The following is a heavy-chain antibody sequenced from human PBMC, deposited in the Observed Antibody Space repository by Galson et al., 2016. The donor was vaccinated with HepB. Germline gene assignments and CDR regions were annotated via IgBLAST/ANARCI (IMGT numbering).Heavy chain of an antibody. CDR1: GYTFTSYY. CDR3: ARAFARYSYAAD. D-gene: IGHD3-16*01. Sequence: SVKVSCKASGYTFTSYYMLWVRQAPGQGLEWMGIINPSGGSTSYAQMFQDRVTMTRDASTRTVYMELSSLKSEDTAVYYCARAFARYSYAADWGQGTLVTVSS. J-gene: IGHJ4*02. CDR2: INPSGGST. V-gene: IGHV1-46*01.